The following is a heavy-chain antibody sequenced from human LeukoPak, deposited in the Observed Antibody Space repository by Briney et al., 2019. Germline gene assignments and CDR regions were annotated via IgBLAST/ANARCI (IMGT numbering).Heavy chain of an antibody. CDR2: IYPGDSDT. CDR1: GYSFTSYW. D-gene: IGHD2-15*01. Sequence: GESLKISCKGSGYSFTSYWIGWARQMPGKGLEWMGIIYPGDSDTRYSPSFQGQVTISADKSISTAYLQWSSLKASDTAMYYCAALGYCSGGSCDTFDYWGQGTLVTVSS. CDR3: AALGYCSGGSCDTFDY. V-gene: IGHV5-51*01. J-gene: IGHJ4*02.